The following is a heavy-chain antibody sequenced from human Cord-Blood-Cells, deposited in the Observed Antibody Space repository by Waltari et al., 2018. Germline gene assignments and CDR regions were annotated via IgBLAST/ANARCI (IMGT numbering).Heavy chain of an antibody. D-gene: IGHD6-19*01. V-gene: IGHV4-59*08. CDR3: ARQGGYSSVDDAFDI. CDR1: GGSISSYY. Sequence: QVQLQESGPGLVKPSETLSLTCTVSGGSISSYYWSWIRQPPGKGLEWTGYIYYSGSTNTHTALKSRVTISVDTSKNQFALKLSSVTAADTAVYYCARQGGYSSVDDAFDIWGQGTMVTVSS. J-gene: IGHJ3*02. CDR2: IYYSGST.